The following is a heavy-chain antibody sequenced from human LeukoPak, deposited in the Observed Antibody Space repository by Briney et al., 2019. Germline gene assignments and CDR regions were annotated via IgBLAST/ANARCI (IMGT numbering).Heavy chain of an antibody. Sequence: PGGSLRLSCAASGFTFSSYSMNWVRQAPGKGLEWVSSISSSSSYIYYADSVEGRFTISRDNAKNSLYLQMNSLRAEDTAVYYCASRPSQWFGASPFDYWGQGTLVTVSS. D-gene: IGHD3-10*01. CDR1: GFTFSSYS. V-gene: IGHV3-21*01. J-gene: IGHJ4*02. CDR3: ASRPSQWFGASPFDY. CDR2: ISSSSSYI.